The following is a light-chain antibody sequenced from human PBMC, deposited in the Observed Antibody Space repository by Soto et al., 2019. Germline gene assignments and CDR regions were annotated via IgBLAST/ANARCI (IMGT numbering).Light chain of an antibody. CDR3: QQGYTTPLT. V-gene: IGKV1-39*01. J-gene: IGKJ1*01. Sequence: DIQMTQSPSSLSASVGDTVTITCRASQSIRSRLNWYQQKPGKAPNLLIYDATSLESGVPSRFSGGGSGTDFTLTVSSLRPEDVATYYCQQGYTTPLTFGQGTKVEIK. CDR2: DAT. CDR1: QSIRSR.